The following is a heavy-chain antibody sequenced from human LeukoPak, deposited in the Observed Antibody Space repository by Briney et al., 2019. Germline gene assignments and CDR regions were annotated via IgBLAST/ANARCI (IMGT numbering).Heavy chain of an antibody. Sequence: SETLSLTCTVSGGSISSYYWSWIRQTPGKGLEWIGYIYYSGSTNYNPSLTSRVTMSLDTSKNQFSLKLSSVTAADTAVYYCARRRGNFWSDYYAFDYWGLGTLVTISS. CDR2: IYYSGST. V-gene: IGHV4-59*08. D-gene: IGHD3-3*01. J-gene: IGHJ4*02. CDR1: GGSISSYY. CDR3: ARRRGNFWSDYYAFDY.